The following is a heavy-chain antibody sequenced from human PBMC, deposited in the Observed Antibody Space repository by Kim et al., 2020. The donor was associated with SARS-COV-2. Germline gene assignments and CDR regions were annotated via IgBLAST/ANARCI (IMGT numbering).Heavy chain of an antibody. V-gene: IGHV3-15*01. CDR1: GFTFSNAW. Sequence: GGSLRLSCAASGFTFSNAWMSWVRQAPGKGLEWVGRIKSKTDGGTTDYAAPVQGRFTISRDDSKNTLYLQMNSLKTEDTAVYYCTTESRAAAGTSVDYWGQGTLDTVSA. CDR2: IKSKTDGGTT. CDR3: TTESRAAAGTSVDY. D-gene: IGHD6-13*01. J-gene: IGHJ4*02.